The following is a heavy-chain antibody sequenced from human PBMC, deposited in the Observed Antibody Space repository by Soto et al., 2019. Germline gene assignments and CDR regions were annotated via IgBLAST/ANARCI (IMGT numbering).Heavy chain of an antibody. D-gene: IGHD2-21*01. J-gene: IGHJ4*02. CDR3: ARGPFCGEECYFAY. V-gene: IGHV4-4*07. CDR1: GDSISRHY. CDR2: IYNSGLI. Sequence: SETLSLTCSVFGDSISRHYWSWIRQPAGKGLEYIGRIYNSGLINYNPSLESRVSMSVAPSKNQISLKLTSATAADTAIYYCARGPFCGEECYFAYWGQGTLVTVSS.